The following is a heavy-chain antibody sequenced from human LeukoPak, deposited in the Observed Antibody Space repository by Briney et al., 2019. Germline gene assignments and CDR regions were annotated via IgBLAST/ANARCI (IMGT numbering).Heavy chain of an antibody. Sequence: SETLSLTCTVSGGSISSYYWSWIRQPPGKGLEWIGFNYHSGSTNCNPSPKSRVTMSVDTSKNQFSLKLTSVTAADTAVYYCARHGGNYDFDYWGQGTLVTVSS. CDR2: NYHSGST. J-gene: IGHJ4*02. CDR1: GGSISSYY. D-gene: IGHD4-11*01. CDR3: ARHGGNYDFDY. V-gene: IGHV4-59*08.